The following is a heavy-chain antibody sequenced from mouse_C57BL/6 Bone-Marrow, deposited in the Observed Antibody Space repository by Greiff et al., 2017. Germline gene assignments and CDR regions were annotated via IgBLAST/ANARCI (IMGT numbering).Heavy chain of an antibody. V-gene: IGHV1-74*01. D-gene: IGHD1-1*01. Sequence: QVQLQQPGAELVKPGASVKVSCKASGYTFTSYWMQWVKQRPGQGLEWIGRIHPSDSDTNYNQKFKGKATLTVAKSSSTAYMQLSSLTSEDSAVYYCALPGVVGTGFAYWGQGTLVTVSA. CDR2: IHPSDSDT. CDR3: ALPGVVGTGFAY. J-gene: IGHJ3*01. CDR1: GYTFTSYW.